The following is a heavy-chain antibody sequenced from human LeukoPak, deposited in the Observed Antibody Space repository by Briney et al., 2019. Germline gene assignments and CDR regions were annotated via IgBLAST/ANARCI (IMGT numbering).Heavy chain of an antibody. CDR2: ISGSGGST. D-gene: IGHD2-2*01. Sequence: GGSLRLSCAASGFTFTSYAMSWVRQAPGKGLEWVSAISGSGGSTYYADSVKGRFTISRDNSKNTLYLQMNSLRAEDTAVYYCARVPAALNDAFGIWGQGTMVTVSS. J-gene: IGHJ3*02. V-gene: IGHV3-23*01. CDR3: ARVPAALNDAFGI. CDR1: GFTFTSYA.